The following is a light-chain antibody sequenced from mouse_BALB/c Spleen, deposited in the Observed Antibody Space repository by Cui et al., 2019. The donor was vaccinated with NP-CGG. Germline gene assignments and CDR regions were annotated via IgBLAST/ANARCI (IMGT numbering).Light chain of an antibody. V-gene: IGLV1*01. CDR3: ALWYSNHWV. CDR1: TGAVTTSNY. Sequence: QLVLTQESALTTSPGETVTPTCRSSTGAVTTSNYANWVQEKPDHLFTGLKVGTNNRAPGVPARFSGSLIGDRAALTITGAQTQDEAIYFCALWYSNHWVFGGGTKLTVL. CDR2: GTN. J-gene: IGLJ1*01.